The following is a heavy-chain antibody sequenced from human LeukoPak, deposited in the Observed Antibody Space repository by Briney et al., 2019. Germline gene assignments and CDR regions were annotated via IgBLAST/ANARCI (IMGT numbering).Heavy chain of an antibody. CDR2: IRYDGSNK. CDR3: AKDRSYYGSGSHNLFDY. J-gene: IGHJ4*02. D-gene: IGHD3-10*01. CDR1: GFTFSSYG. Sequence: PEGSLRLSCAASGFTFSSYGMHWVRQAPGKGLEWVAFIRYDGSNKYYADSVKGRFTISRDNSKNTLYLQMNSLRAEDTAVYYCAKDRSYYGSGSHNLFDYWGQGTLVTVSS. V-gene: IGHV3-30*02.